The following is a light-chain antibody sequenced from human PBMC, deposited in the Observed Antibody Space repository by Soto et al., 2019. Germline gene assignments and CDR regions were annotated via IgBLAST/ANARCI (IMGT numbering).Light chain of an antibody. Sequence: QSALTQPPSASGSPGQSVTISCTGTSSDVGGYNYVSWYQQHPGKAPKLMIYEVSKRPSGVPDRFSGSKSGNTASLTVSGLQAEDEADYYGSSYAGSNSYVFGTGTKLTVL. CDR3: SSYAGSNSYV. V-gene: IGLV2-8*01. J-gene: IGLJ1*01. CDR1: SSDVGGYNY. CDR2: EVS.